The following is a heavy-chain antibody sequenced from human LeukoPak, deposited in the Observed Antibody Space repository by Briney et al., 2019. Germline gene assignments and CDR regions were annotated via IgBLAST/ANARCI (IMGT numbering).Heavy chain of an antibody. Sequence: GGSLRLSCAASGFTLNIEAMTWVRQGPGKGLEWVSSISDSGGTTYYAHSVKGRFTISRDNSKNTVYLQMNSLRAEDTALYYCAKGLGFLPQFDYWGQGTLVAVSS. CDR2: ISDSGGTT. J-gene: IGHJ4*02. V-gene: IGHV3-23*01. D-gene: IGHD6-19*01. CDR3: AKGLGFLPQFDY. CDR1: GFTLNIEA.